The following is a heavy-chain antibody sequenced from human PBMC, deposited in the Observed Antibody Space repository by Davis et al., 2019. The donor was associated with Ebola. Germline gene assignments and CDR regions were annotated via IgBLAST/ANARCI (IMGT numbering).Heavy chain of an antibody. CDR3: ARELWIQPPDY. V-gene: IGHV1-18*01. CDR2: ISAYNGNT. D-gene: IGHD5-18*01. J-gene: IGHJ4*02. Sequence: AASVKVSCKASGYSFTTYGMNWVRQAPGQGLEWMGWISAYNGNTNYAQKLQGRVTMTTDTSTSTAYMELRSLRSDDTAVYYCARELWIQPPDYWGQGTLVTVSS. CDR1: GYSFTTYG.